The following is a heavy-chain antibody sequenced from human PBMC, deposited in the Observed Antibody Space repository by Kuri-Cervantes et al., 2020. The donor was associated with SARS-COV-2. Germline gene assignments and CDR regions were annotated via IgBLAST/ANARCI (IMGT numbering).Heavy chain of an antibody. CDR1: GYTFIGYY. D-gene: IGHD2-2*02. CDR3: VKDVVSTFCAWGNCYISSYMDV. J-gene: IGHJ6*03. V-gene: IGHV1-2*02. CDR2: INPKSDAS. Sequence: ASVKVSCKASGYTFIGYYMHWVRQAPGQGLEWMGWINPKSDASSYAQKFQGRVTMTRATSINTVYMELSTLRSDDTAVYFCVKDVVSTFCAWGNCYISSYMDVWGRGTTVTVSS.